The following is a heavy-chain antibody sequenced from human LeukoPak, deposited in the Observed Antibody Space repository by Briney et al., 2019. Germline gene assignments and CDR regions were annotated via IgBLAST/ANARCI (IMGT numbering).Heavy chain of an antibody. Sequence: ASVKVSCKASGYTFTGYYMHWVRQAPGQGLEWMGWINPNSGGTNYEQKFQGRVTMTRDTSISTAYMELSRLRSDDTAVYYCARVHSGYDVLDYWGQGTLVTVSS. V-gene: IGHV1-2*02. CDR1: GYTFTGYY. CDR3: ARVHSGYDVLDY. CDR2: INPNSGGT. J-gene: IGHJ4*02. D-gene: IGHD5-12*01.